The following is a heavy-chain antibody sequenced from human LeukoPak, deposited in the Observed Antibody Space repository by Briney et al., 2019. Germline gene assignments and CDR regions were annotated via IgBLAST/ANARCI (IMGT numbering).Heavy chain of an antibody. CDR2: ISPSGGST. J-gene: IGHJ5*02. D-gene: IGHD3-10*01. CDR1: GYTFTSNY. Sequence: GASVKVSCKAFGYTFTSNYMHWVRQAPGQGPEWMGVISPSGGSTTYAQKFQGRVTMTEDTSTDTAYMELSSLRSEDTAVYYCARAHWTLNYYGSGSSNNWFDPWGQGTLVTVSS. CDR3: ARAHWTLNYYGSGSSNNWFDP. V-gene: IGHV1-46*01.